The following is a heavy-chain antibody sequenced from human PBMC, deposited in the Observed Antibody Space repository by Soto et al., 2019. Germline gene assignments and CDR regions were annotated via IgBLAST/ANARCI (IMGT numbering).Heavy chain of an antibody. CDR2: IYPGDSDT. Sequence: ESLKISCKGSGYSFTSYWIGWVRQMPGKGLEWLGNIYPGDSDTRYSPSFQGRVTISADKSISTAYLQWSSRKASDTALYYCGRGGVVDYYDSSEQDAFDIWGQCTIVTVSS. CDR3: GRGGVVDYYDSSEQDAFDI. CDR1: GYSFTSYW. V-gene: IGHV5-51*01. J-gene: IGHJ3*02. D-gene: IGHD3-22*01.